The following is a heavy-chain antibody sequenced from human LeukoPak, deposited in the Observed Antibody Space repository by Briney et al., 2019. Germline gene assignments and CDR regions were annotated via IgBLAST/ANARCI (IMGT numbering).Heavy chain of an antibody. CDR3: AKGHSSTWYRDFDY. D-gene: IGHD6-13*01. CDR1: GFTVSSNS. Sequence: GGSLRLSCTVSGFTVSSNSMSWVRQAPGKGLEWVSFIYSAGSTHYSDSVKGRFTISRDNSKNTLYLQMNSLRAEDTAVYYCAKGHSSTWYRDFDYWGQGTLVTVSS. CDR2: IYSAGST. J-gene: IGHJ4*02. V-gene: IGHV3-53*01.